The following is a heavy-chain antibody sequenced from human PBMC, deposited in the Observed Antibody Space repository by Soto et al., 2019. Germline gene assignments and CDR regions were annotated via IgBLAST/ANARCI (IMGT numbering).Heavy chain of an antibody. D-gene: IGHD1-26*01. V-gene: IGHV1-2*02. CDR3: GRGRSGQIVVFY. Sequence: ASVKVSCKASGYNFTGYYIHWVRQAPGQGLEWMGWINPNSGGTNYAQKFQGSVTMTRATSISTVYMELSSLRSDDTAVYYCGRGRSGQIVVFYWGQGTPVTVSS. J-gene: IGHJ4*02. CDR1: GYNFTGYY. CDR2: INPNSGGT.